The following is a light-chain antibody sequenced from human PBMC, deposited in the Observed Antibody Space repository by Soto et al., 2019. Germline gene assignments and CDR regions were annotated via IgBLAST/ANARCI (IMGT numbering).Light chain of an antibody. CDR3: ASYSSSETPVV. J-gene: IGLJ2*01. CDR2: DVT. V-gene: IGLV2-14*03. CDR1: ARDIGGYQF. Sequence: VLTQPASVSGSPGQSITISCTGTARDIGGYQFVSWYQQHPDKAPKLIIVDVTKRPSGISSRFSASKSGTTASLTISGLLPEDEAQYYCASYSSSETPVVFGGGTKVTVL.